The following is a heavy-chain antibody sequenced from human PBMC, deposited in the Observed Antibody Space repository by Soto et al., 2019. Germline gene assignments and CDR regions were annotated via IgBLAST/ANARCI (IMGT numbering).Heavy chain of an antibody. CDR2: ISSSRSNK. Sequence: GSLRLPCAASGFTLSSDSMKWGRPAPGKGLGWGSTISSSRSNKYYADSVKGRFTISRDNSKNTLYLQMNSLRAEDTAAYYCARVKTDIVATISAFDSWGQRTMVTVS. J-gene: IGHJ3*02. D-gene: IGHD5-12*01. CDR3: ARVKTDIVATISAFDS. CDR1: GFTLSSDS. V-gene: IGHV3-21*01.